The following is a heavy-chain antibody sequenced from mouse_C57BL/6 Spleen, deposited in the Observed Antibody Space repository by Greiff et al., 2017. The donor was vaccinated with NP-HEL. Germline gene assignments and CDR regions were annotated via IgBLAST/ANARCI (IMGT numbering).Heavy chain of an antibody. J-gene: IGHJ2*01. CDR3: AREGLGRGDY. CDR1: GFTFSSYA. V-gene: IGHV5-4*01. D-gene: IGHD4-1*01. CDR2: ISDGGSYT. Sequence: EVQLVESGGGLVKPGGSLKLSCAASGFTFSSYAMSWVRQTPEKRLEWVATISDGGSYTYYPDNVKGRFTISRDNAKNNLYLQMSHLKSEDTAMYYCAREGLGRGDYWGQGTTLTVSS.